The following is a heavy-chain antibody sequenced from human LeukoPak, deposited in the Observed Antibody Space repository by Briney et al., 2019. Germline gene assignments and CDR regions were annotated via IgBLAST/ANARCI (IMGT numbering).Heavy chain of an antibody. J-gene: IGHJ1*01. CDR2: INHSGST. CDR3: ARIRPYCTYGVCYSYFQH. D-gene: IGHD2-8*01. CDR1: GGSFSGYY. V-gene: IGHV4-34*01. Sequence: SETLSLTCAVYGGSFSGYYWSWIRQPPGKGLEWIGEINHSGSTNYNPSLKSRVTISVDTSKNQFSLKLSSVTAADTAVYYCARIRPYCTYGVCYSYFQHWGQGTLVTVSS.